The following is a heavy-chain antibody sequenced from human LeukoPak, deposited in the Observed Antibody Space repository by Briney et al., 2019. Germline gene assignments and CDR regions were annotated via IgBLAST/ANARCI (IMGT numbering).Heavy chain of an antibody. D-gene: IGHD3-16*01. Sequence: SETLSLTCTVSGGSISSSSYYWGWIRQPPGKGLEWIGSIYYSGSTYYNPSLKSRVTISVDTSKNQFSLKLSSVTAADTAVYYCARRVTFGGVTTDLFDYWGQGTLVTVSS. CDR3: ARRVTFGGVTTDLFDY. CDR2: IYYSGST. CDR1: GGSISSSSYY. J-gene: IGHJ4*02. V-gene: IGHV4-39*07.